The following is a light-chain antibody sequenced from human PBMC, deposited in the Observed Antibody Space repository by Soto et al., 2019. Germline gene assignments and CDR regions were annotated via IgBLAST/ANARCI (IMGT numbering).Light chain of an antibody. V-gene: IGLV1-36*01. CDR3: AAWDDSLNGPV. Sequence: QSVLTQPPSVSEAPRQRVTIPCSRSSSNIGNNAVNWYQQLPGKAPKLLIYYDDMLPSGVSDRFSGSKSGTSASLAISGLQSEDEADYYCAAWDDSLNGPVFGGGTKLTVL. J-gene: IGLJ2*01. CDR1: SSNIGNNA. CDR2: YDD.